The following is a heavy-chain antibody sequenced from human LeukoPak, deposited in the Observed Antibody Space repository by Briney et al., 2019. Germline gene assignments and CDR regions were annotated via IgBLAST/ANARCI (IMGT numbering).Heavy chain of an antibody. J-gene: IGHJ4*02. CDR3: AGAENWNYPIVDY. D-gene: IGHD1-7*01. CDR2: IYHSGST. Sequence: SETLSLTCAVYGGSFSGYYWGWIRQPPGKGLEWIGSIYHSGSTYYNPSLKSRVTISVDTSKNQFSLKLSSVTAADTAVYYCAGAENWNYPIVDYWGQGTLVTVSS. CDR1: GGSFSGYY. V-gene: IGHV4-38-2*01.